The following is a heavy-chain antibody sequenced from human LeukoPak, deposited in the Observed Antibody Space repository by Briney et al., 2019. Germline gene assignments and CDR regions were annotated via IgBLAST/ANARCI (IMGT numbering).Heavy chain of an antibody. J-gene: IGHJ4*02. CDR3: AREIGSGSFLDN. CDR2: INPKIGGT. CDR1: GYTFAGYY. V-gene: IGHV1-2*02. Sequence: GASVKVSCKASGYTFAGYYMHWVRQAPAQGLEWMGWINPKIGGTNYAQKFQGRVTMTRDTSISTAYMELSRLRSDDTAVYYCAREIGSGSFLDNWGQGTLVTVSS. D-gene: IGHD3-10*01.